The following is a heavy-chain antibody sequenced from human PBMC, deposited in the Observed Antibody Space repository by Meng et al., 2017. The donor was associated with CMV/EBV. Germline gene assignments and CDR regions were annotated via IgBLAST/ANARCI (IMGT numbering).Heavy chain of an antibody. V-gene: IGHV1-8*03. Sequence: ASVKVSCKASGYTFTSYDINWVRQATGQGLEWMGWMNPNSGNTGYAQKFQGRVTITRNTSISTAYMELSSLRSEDTAVYYCARRCSSDWPYYYYGMDVWGQGTTVTVSS. CDR2: MNPNSGNT. D-gene: IGHD6-19*01. CDR1: GYTFTSYD. CDR3: ARRCSSDWPYYYYGMDV. J-gene: IGHJ6*02.